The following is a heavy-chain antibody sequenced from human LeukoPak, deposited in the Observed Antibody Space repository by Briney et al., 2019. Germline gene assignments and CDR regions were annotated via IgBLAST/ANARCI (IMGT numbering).Heavy chain of an antibody. D-gene: IGHD5-18*01. CDR1: GGTFSSYA. CDR3: ARENSYGPFDY. J-gene: IGHJ4*02. V-gene: IGHV1-2*02. Sequence: GSSVKVSCKASGGTFSSYAISWVRQAPGQGLEWMGWINPNSGGTNYAQKFQGRVTMTRDTSISTAYMELSRLRSDDTAVYYCARENSYGPFDYWGQGTLVTVSS. CDR2: INPNSGGT.